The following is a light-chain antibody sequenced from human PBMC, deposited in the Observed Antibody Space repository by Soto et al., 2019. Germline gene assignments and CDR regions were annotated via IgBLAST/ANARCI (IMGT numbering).Light chain of an antibody. J-gene: IGKJ1*01. CDR3: QQYNSDSQT. CDR1: QSISSR. V-gene: IGKV1-5*03. Sequence: DIQMTQSPSTLSASVGDRVTITCRASQSISSRLAWYQQKPGKAPKLLIYKASTLESGVPSRFSGSGSGTEFTLTISSLQPDDFATYYCQQYNSDSQTFGQGTKVDIK. CDR2: KAS.